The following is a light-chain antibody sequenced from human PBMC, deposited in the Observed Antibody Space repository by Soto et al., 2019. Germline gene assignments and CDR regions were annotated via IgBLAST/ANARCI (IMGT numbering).Light chain of an antibody. CDR3: NSYTSSTTSYI. Sequence: QSALTQPASVSGSPGQSITISCTGTSSDVGAFNYVSWYQQHPGKAPKLMIYDVSNRPSGVSNRFSGSKSGNTAPLTISGLQVEDEADYYCNSYTSSTTSYIFGTGTKVTVL. CDR1: SSDVGAFNY. J-gene: IGLJ1*01. V-gene: IGLV2-14*01. CDR2: DVS.